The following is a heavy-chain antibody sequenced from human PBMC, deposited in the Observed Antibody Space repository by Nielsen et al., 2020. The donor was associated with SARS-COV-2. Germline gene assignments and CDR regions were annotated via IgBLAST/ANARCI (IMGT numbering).Heavy chain of an antibody. Sequence: SCAASGFTFSRFDIHWVRQATGKGLEWISTIATSGDTYYRDSVKGRFTISRENAKNSLYLQMNSLRGGDTAVYYCVAEMRDGWSAAYFQYWGQGTLVTVSS. V-gene: IGHV3-13*01. D-gene: IGHD6-19*01. J-gene: IGHJ1*01. CDR3: VAEMRDGWSAAYFQY. CDR2: IATSGDT. CDR1: GFTFSRFD.